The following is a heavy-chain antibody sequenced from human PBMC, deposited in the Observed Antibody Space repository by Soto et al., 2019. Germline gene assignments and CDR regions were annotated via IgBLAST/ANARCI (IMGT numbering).Heavy chain of an antibody. Sequence: SETLSLTCTVSGGSISSSSYYWGWIRQPPGKGLEWIGSIYYSGSTYYNPSLKSRVTISVDTSKNQFSLKLSSVTAADTAVYYWASQRGYSGYVHGYSYGSFDYWGQGTLVTVSS. V-gene: IGHV4-39*01. D-gene: IGHD5-12*01. CDR1: GGSISSSSYY. CDR2: IYYSGST. CDR3: ASQRGYSGYVHGYSYGSFDY. J-gene: IGHJ4*02.